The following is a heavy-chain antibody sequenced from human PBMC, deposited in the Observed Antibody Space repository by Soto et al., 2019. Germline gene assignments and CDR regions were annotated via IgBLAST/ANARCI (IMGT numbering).Heavy chain of an antibody. CDR2: IVTYNGNT. V-gene: IGHV1-18*01. Sequence: ASVKVSCKAAGCTFTNYGISWVRQAPGQGLEWMGWIVTYNGNTQSTQKLQGRVTMTTDTSTSTAYMELRSLRSDDTAVYYCATTIAAAGRYYFDYWGQGTLVTVSS. D-gene: IGHD6-13*01. CDR1: GCTFTNYG. J-gene: IGHJ4*02. CDR3: ATTIAAAGRYYFDY.